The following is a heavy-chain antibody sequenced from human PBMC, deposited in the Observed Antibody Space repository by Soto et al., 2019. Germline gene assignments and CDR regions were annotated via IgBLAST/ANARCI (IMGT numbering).Heavy chain of an antibody. CDR3: VRLYVSSRSQHYSDY. J-gene: IGHJ4*02. V-gene: IGHV4-38-2*01. CDR2: MLHSGIT. D-gene: IGHD3-22*01. CDR1: GYSISNGYF. Sequence: SETLSLTCAVSGYSISNGYFWGWIRQPPGKGLEYIGSMLHSGITYYNPSLKSRVTISVDTSKNQFSLKLSSVTAADTAVYFCVRLYVSSRSQHYSDYWVPRTLVTGSS.